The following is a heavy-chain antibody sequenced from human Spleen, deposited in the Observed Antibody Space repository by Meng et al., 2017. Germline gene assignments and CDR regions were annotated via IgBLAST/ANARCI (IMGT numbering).Heavy chain of an antibody. CDR1: GYTFTGYY. V-gene: IGHV1-2*02. J-gene: IGHJ3*02. D-gene: IGHD2-2*01. CDR3: ARVARYCSSTTCYEHGAFDI. CDR2: INPNSGGT. Sequence: ASVKVSCKASGYTFTGYYMHWVRQAPGQGLEWMGWINPNSGGTNYAQKFQGRVTMTRDTSISTAYMELSRLRSDDTAVYYCARVARYCSSTTCYEHGAFDIWGQGTMVTVSS.